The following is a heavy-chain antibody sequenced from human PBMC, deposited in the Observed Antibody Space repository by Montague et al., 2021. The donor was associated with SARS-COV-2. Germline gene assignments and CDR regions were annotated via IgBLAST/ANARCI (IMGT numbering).Heavy chain of an antibody. CDR1: GFTFSSYW. V-gene: IGHV3-7*01. CDR2: IKEDGSEK. CDR3: AREYFDNSGMGHY. D-gene: IGHD3-22*01. J-gene: IGHJ4*02. Sequence: SLRLSWAASGFTFSSYWMSWVRQAPGKGLEWVANIKEDGSEKKYVGSVKGRFTISRDNAKDSLYLQMNSLRAEDMAVYYCAREYFDNSGMGHYWGQGTLVTVSS.